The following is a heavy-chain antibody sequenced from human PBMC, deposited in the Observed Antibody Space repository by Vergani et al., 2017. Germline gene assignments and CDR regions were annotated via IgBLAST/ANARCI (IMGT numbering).Heavy chain of an antibody. J-gene: IGHJ4*02. CDR2: ISGSGGST. CDR3: AKLRMTTVPFFDY. D-gene: IGHD4-17*01. CDR1: GFTFSSYW. V-gene: IGHV3-23*04. Sequence: VQLVESGGGVVQPGRSLRLSCAASGFTFSSYWMHWVRQAPGKGLVWVSAISGSGGSTYYADSVKGRFTISRDNSKNTLYLQMNSLRAEDTAVYYCAKLRMTTVPFFDYWGQGTLVTVSS.